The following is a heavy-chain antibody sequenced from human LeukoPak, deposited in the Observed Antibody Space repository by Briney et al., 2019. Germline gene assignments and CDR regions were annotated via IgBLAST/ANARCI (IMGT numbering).Heavy chain of an antibody. D-gene: IGHD3-22*01. Sequence: SQTLSLTCAISGDSVSSNNAAWNWIRQSPSRGLEWLGRTYYRSKWYNDYAVSVKSRITINPDTSKNQFSLQLNSVTPEDTAVYYCARGLYDSSGYLNWFDPRGQGTLVTVSS. V-gene: IGHV6-1*01. J-gene: IGHJ5*02. CDR3: ARGLYDSSGYLNWFDP. CDR2: TYYRSKWYN. CDR1: GDSVSSNNAA.